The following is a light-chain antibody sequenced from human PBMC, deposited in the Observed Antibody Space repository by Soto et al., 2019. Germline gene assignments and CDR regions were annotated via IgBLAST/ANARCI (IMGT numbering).Light chain of an antibody. Sequence: EIVLTQSPGILSLSPGDGATLSCRASQSVSSNYLAWYQQNPGQAPRLLIYGTSTRASGIPGRFSGSGSGTDFTLTNTRLVPEYFAVYFCQQYGFSPASFGGGTMVDIK. J-gene: IGKJ4*01. CDR2: GTS. CDR3: QQYGFSPAS. V-gene: IGKV3-20*01. CDR1: QSVSSNY.